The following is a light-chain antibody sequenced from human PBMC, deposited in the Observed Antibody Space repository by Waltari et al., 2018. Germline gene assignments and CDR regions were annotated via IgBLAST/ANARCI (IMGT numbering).Light chain of an antibody. CDR2: DAS. J-gene: IGKJ2*03. CDR1: QSVRSN. Sequence: EIVMTQSPATLSVSPGERATLSCRASQSVRSNLAWYQQKPGQAPRLLIYDASTSATGLPARFSGSGSGTEFTLTISSLQSEDSAVYYCQQYNDWYSFGQGTKLKIK. CDR3: QQYNDWYS. V-gene: IGKV3-15*01.